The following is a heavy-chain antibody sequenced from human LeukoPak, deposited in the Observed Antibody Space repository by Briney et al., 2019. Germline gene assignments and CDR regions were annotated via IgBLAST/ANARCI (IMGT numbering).Heavy chain of an antibody. CDR2: IYTSGST. Sequence: SETLSLTCTVSGGSISSGSYYWSWIRQPAGKGLEWIGRIYTSGSTNYNPSLKSRVTISVDTSKNQFSLKLSSVTAADTAVYYCARDGGLGVTTIGYMDVWGKGTTVTVSS. J-gene: IGHJ6*03. CDR1: GGSISSGSYY. V-gene: IGHV4-61*02. D-gene: IGHD4-11*01. CDR3: ARDGGLGVTTIGYMDV.